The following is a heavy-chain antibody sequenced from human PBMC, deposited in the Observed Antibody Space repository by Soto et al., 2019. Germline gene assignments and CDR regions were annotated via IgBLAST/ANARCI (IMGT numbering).Heavy chain of an antibody. CDR2: TNPSGGST. Sequence: GASVKVSCKASGYTFTSYYMHWVRQAPGQGLEWMGITNPSGGSTSYAQKFQGRVTMTRDTSTSTVYMELSSLRSEDTAVYYCAREGNVDTAMAIYYYYGMDVWGQGTTVTVSS. J-gene: IGHJ6*02. D-gene: IGHD5-18*01. V-gene: IGHV1-46*01. CDR3: AREGNVDTAMAIYYYYGMDV. CDR1: GYTFTSYY.